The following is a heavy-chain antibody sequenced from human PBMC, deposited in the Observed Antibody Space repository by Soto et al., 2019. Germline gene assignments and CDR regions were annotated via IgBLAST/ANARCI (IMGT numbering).Heavy chain of an antibody. CDR2: SYYSGIT. V-gene: IGHV4-59*08. CDR1: GGSISSYY. Sequence: QVQLQESGPGLVKPSETLSLTCTVSGGSISSYYWSWIRQPPGKGLEWIGYSYYSGITNYNPSLKSRVTISVDTSKTQCSLKLSSVTAADTAVYYCARHGRGSSWYFLEDYWGQGTLVTVSS. J-gene: IGHJ4*02. D-gene: IGHD6-13*01. CDR3: ARHGRGSSWYFLEDY.